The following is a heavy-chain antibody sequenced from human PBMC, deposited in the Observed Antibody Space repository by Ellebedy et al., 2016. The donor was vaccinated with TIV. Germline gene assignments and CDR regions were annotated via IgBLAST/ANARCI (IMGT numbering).Heavy chain of an antibody. CDR2: IYFSRST. CDR3: ARRSLGLRYFDWLLDLKPTRDAFDI. CDR1: GGSISSNY. Sequence: SETLSLTXTVSGGSISSNYWNWIRQPPGKGLEWIGNIYFSRSTNYNPSLKSRVTISVDTSKNQFSLKLSSVTAADTAVYYCARRSLGLRYFDWLLDLKPTRDAFDIWGQGTMVTVSS. V-gene: IGHV4-59*12. D-gene: IGHD3-9*01. J-gene: IGHJ3*02.